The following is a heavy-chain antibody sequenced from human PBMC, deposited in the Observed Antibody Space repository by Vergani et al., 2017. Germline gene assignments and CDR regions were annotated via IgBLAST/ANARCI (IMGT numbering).Heavy chain of an antibody. Sequence: EVQLVESGGGLVQPGGSLRLSCAASGFNFSDHYMDWVRQAPGKGLEWVGRTRNKANSYTTEYAASVKGRFTISRDDSKNSLYLQMNSLKTEDTAVYYCARESWLSPFYAFDIWGQGTMVTVSS. CDR1: GFNFSDHY. J-gene: IGHJ3*02. CDR3: ARESWLSPFYAFDI. V-gene: IGHV3-72*01. D-gene: IGHD3-22*01. CDR2: TRNKANSYTT.